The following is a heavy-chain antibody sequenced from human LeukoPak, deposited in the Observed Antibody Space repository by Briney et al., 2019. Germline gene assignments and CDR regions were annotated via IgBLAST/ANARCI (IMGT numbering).Heavy chain of an antibody. J-gene: IGHJ4*02. CDR2: IKQDGSEK. CDR1: GFTFSSYW. CDR3: ARDMLLVSSSTFFDY. V-gene: IGHV3-7*03. D-gene: IGHD6-13*01. Sequence: SGRSLRLSCAASGFTFSSYWMSWVRQAPGKGLEWVANIKQDGSEKYYVDSVKGRFTISRDNAKNSLYLQMNSLRAEDTAVYYCARDMLLVSSSTFFDYWGQGTLVTVSS.